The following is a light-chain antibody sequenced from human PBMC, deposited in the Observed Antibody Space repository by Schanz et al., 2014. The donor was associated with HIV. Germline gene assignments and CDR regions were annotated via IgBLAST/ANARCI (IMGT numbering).Light chain of an antibody. J-gene: IGKJ2*01. CDR2: GAS. CDR3: QQYGSSYT. V-gene: IGKV3-15*01. CDR1: QSVSNN. Sequence: EVVMTQFPATLSVSPGEKATLSCRASQSVSNNLAWYQQKPGQTPRLLIYGASTRATDLSARFSGSGSGTDFTLTISSLQSEDFAVYYCQQYGSSYTFGQGTKLEIK.